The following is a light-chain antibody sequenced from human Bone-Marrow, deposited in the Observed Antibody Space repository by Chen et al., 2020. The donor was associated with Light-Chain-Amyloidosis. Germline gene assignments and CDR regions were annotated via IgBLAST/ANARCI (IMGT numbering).Light chain of an antibody. CDR3: QQRVNWRT. V-gene: IGKV3-11*01. CDR1: QSVSNY. J-gene: IGKJ4*01. Sequence: EIVLTQSPATLSLSPGARATLSCRASQSVSNYLAWYQQKPGQAPRLLIYDASKRATGIPARFSVSGSRTDFTLTISSLEPEDFAVYYCQQRVNWRTFGGGTKVEFK. CDR2: DAS.